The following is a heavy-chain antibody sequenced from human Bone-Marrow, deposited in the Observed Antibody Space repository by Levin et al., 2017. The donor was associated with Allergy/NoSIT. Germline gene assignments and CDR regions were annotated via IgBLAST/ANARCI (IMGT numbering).Heavy chain of an antibody. CDR3: ARVGRGHDAFDI. Sequence: SETLSLTCTVSGVSISSNGYYWSWIRQHPGTGLEWIGYIYYSGNTYYNPSLKRRVTISADTSKNQFSLKLNSVTAADTAVYYCARVGRGHDAFDIWGQGTMVTVSS. V-gene: IGHV4-31*03. CDR2: IYYSGNT. CDR1: GVSISSNGYY. J-gene: IGHJ3*02.